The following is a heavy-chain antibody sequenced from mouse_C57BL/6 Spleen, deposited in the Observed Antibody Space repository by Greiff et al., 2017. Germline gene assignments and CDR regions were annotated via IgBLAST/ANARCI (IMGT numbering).Heavy chain of an antibody. Sequence: EVKVVESGGGLVQPGASLRLSCAASGFTFTDYYMSWVRQPPGKAPEWLALIRNKANGYTKEYTASVKGRFTISRDNSQNILYLQINTLRAEDSATEDCVKADKNAMDYWGQGTSVTVSS. CDR1: GFTFTDYY. J-gene: IGHJ4*01. V-gene: IGHV7-4*01. CDR3: VKADKNAMDY. CDR2: IRNKANGYTK.